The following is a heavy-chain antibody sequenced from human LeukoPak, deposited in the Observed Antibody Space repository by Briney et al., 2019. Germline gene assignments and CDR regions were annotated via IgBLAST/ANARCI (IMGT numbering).Heavy chain of an antibody. CDR2: IRYDGSNK. CDR3: ARALLGVVVPAASYYFDY. J-gene: IGHJ4*02. Sequence: TGGSLRLSCAASGFTFSSYGMHWVRQAPGKGLEWVAFIRYDGSNKYYADSVKGRFTISRDNSKNTLYLQMNSLRAEDTAVYYCARALLGVVVPAASYYFDYWGQGTLVTVSS. CDR1: GFTFSSYG. D-gene: IGHD2-2*01. V-gene: IGHV3-30*02.